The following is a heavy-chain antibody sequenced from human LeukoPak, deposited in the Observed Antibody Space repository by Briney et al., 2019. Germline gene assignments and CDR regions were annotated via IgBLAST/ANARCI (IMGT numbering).Heavy chain of an antibody. V-gene: IGHV1-46*01. Sequence: ASVKVSCKASGYTFTSYYMRWVRQAPGQGLEWMGIINPSGGSTSYAQKFQGRVTMTRDMSTSTVYMELSSLRSEDTAVYYCARDRVDYGGNFDWFDPWGQGTLVTVSS. CDR3: ARDRVDYGGNFDWFDP. D-gene: IGHD4-23*01. CDR1: GYTFTSYY. CDR2: INPSGGST. J-gene: IGHJ5*02.